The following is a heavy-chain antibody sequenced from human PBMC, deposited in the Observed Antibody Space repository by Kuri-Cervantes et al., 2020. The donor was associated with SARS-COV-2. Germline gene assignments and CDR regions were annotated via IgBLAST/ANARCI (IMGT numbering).Heavy chain of an antibody. CDR1: GGTFSSYA. D-gene: IGHD4-17*01. CDR2: IIPIFGTA. Sequence: SVKVSCKASGGTFSSYAISWVRQAPGQGLEWMGGIIPIFGTANYAQKFKGRVTITADESTSTAYMELSSLRSEDTSIYYCARSPVGSGDDGPDYWGQGTLVTVSS. CDR3: ARSPVGSGDDGPDY. V-gene: IGHV1-69*13. J-gene: IGHJ4*02.